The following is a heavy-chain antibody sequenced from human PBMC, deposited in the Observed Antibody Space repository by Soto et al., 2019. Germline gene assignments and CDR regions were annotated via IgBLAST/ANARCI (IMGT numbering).Heavy chain of an antibody. CDR1: GGSISSVGYY. CDR2: IYYSGST. J-gene: IGHJ6*02. D-gene: IGHD2-15*01. CDR3: ARTGGNRDEGNYYYGMDV. V-gene: IGHV4-31*03. Sequence: SETLSLTCTVSGGSISSVGYYWSWIRQHPGKGLEWIGYIYYSGSTYYNPSLKSRVTISVDTSKNQFSPKLSSVTAADTAVYYCARTGGNRDEGNYYYGMDVWGQGTTVTVSS.